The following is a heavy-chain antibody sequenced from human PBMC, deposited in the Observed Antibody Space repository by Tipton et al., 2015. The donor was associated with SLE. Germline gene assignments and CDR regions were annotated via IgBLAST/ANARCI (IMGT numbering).Heavy chain of an antibody. V-gene: IGHV4-34*01. CDR2: INHRGST. J-gene: IGHJ4*01. D-gene: IGHD3-10*01. CDR3: AIRGGVYGSGSYPLDY. CDR1: GGSFSAYY. Sequence: TLSLTCAVYGGSFSAYYWTWIRQPPGKGLEWIGEINHRGSTNYSPSLKGRITISVDTSKNQFSLKLNSVTAADTAVYYCAIRGGVYGSGSYPLDYWGHGTLVTVSS.